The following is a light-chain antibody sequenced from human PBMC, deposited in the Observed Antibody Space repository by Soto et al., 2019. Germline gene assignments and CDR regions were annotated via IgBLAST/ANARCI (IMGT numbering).Light chain of an antibody. V-gene: IGLV2-8*01. Sequence: QSVLSQPPSASGSPGQSVTISCTGTTSDIGSYNYVSWYQQHPDKAPKLIIYDVTKRPSGVPDRFSGSKSGNTASLTVSGLQAEDEADYYCNSYAGTNNFGVFGTGTKLTVL. J-gene: IGLJ1*01. CDR3: NSYAGTNNFGV. CDR2: DVT. CDR1: TSDIGSYNY.